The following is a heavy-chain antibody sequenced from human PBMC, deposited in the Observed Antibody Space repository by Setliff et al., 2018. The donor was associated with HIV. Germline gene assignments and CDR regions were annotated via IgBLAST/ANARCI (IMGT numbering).Heavy chain of an antibody. V-gene: IGHV3-48*03. CDR2: VSGSGGTR. J-gene: IGHJ5*02. CDR1: GFFFGSYA. CDR3: ARTSTTTGTTLNWFDP. D-gene: IGHD1-1*01. Sequence: GGSLRLSCVTSGFFFGSYAMAWVRQAPGKGLEWVSSVSGSGGTRYYADSVRGRFTISRDNAKNSLYLQMNSLRVEDTAVYYCARTSTTTGTTLNWFDPWGQGTLVTVSS.